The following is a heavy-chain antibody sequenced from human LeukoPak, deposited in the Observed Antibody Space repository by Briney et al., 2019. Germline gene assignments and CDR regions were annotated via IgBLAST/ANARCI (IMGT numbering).Heavy chain of an antibody. V-gene: IGHV4-39*07. CDR3: ARARDYYDSSGYSFDY. CDR2: IYYSGST. CDR1: GGSISSSSYY. J-gene: IGHJ4*02. D-gene: IGHD3-22*01. Sequence: PSQTLSLTCTVSGGSISSSSYYWGWIRQPPGKGLEWIGSIYYSGSTYYNPSLKSRVTISVDTSKNQFSLKLSSVTAADTAVYYCARARDYYDSSGYSFDYWGQGTLVTVSS.